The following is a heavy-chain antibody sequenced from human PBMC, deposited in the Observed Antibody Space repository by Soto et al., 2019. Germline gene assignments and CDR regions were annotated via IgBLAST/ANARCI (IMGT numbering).Heavy chain of an antibody. Sequence: SETLSLTCTVSGGSVSSGSYYWSWIRQPPGKGLEWIGYIYYSGSTNYNPSLKSRVTISVDTSKNQFSLKLSSVTAADTAVYYCACYDILTGYSPYNWFDPWGQGTLVTVSS. CDR1: GGSVSSGSYY. J-gene: IGHJ5*02. CDR3: ACYDILTGYSPYNWFDP. D-gene: IGHD3-9*01. V-gene: IGHV4-61*01. CDR2: IYYSGST.